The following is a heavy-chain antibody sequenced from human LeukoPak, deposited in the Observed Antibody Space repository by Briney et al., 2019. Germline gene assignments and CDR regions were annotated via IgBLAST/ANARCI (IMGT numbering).Heavy chain of an antibody. D-gene: IGHD3-16*01. Sequence: QPGGSLRLXCAASGFTVGNNYMSWVRKAPGKGLEWVSVIYRGDNTYYVESVKGRFTISRDNSKNTLFLQMNRLRAEDTAVYYCAGRRVLDASFDYWGQGTLVTVSS. CDR3: AGRRVLDASFDY. J-gene: IGHJ4*02. CDR2: IYRGDNT. V-gene: IGHV3-66*02. CDR1: GFTVGNNY.